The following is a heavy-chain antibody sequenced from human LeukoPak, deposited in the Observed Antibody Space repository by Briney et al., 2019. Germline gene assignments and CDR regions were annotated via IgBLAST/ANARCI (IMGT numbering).Heavy chain of an antibody. Sequence: GASVKVSCKASGYTFNSYHIHWVRQAPGQGLEWMAIINPSGGTTSCAQKFQGRVAMTRDMSTSTVYMELSSLRSEDTAVYYCARGVLYDSSVYSSSAWFDPWGQGTLVTVSS. J-gene: IGHJ5*02. CDR3: ARGVLYDSSVYSSSAWFDP. CDR2: INPSGGTT. V-gene: IGHV1-46*02. D-gene: IGHD3-22*01. CDR1: GYTFNSYH.